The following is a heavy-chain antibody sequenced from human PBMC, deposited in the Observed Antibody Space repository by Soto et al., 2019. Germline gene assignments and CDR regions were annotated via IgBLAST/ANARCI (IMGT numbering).Heavy chain of an antibody. CDR3: ARHSPRREGDYPPSGDSSMDF. D-gene: IGHD4-17*01. CDR2: IYYSGST. J-gene: IGHJ6*03. CDR1: DGNSRNHY. V-gene: IGHV4-59*08. Sequence: TNTVADGNSRNHYWSWIRKQTGKGLEWIGYIYYSGSTNYNPSLKSRVTISVDTSKNQFSLKLRSVTAADTAVYYCARHSPRREGDYPPSGDSSMDFWVKGTTVTGS.